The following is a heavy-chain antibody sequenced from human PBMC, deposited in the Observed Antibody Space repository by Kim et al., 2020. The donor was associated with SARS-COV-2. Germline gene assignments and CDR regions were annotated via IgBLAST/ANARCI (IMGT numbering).Heavy chain of an antibody. V-gene: IGHV3-30*04. Sequence: GGSLRLSCAASGFTFSSYAMHWVRQAPGKGLEWVAVISYDGSNKYYVDSVKGRFTISRDNSKNTLYLQMNSLRAEDTAVYYCAREGDNCSGGSCYSRKEGAYYYYGMDVWGQGTTVTVSS. CDR3: AREGDNCSGGSCYSRKEGAYYYYGMDV. CDR2: ISYDGSNK. CDR1: GFTFSSYA. D-gene: IGHD2-15*01. J-gene: IGHJ6*02.